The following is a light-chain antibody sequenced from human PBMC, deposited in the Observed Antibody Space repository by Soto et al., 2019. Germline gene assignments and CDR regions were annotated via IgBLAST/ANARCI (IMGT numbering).Light chain of an antibody. V-gene: IGKV3-15*01. J-gene: IGKJ2*01. Sequence: EMVMTQSPATLSVSPGERATLSCRASQNLSRNLAWYQQQPGQAPRLLIYGASTRATGITARFSGSRSGTDLTISISSLQSEDFAGYYCQQCDNWPHTFGQGTKLEIK. CDR1: QNLSRN. CDR3: QQCDNWPHT. CDR2: GAS.